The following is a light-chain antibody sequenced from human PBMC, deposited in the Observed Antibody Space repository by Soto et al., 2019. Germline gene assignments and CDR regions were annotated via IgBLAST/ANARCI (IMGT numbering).Light chain of an antibody. CDR3: QQYEILPRT. V-gene: IGKV1-33*01. CDR2: DAS. J-gene: IGKJ1*01. Sequence: DIQMTQSPGSVSASVGDRVTITCQASQGINIYLNWYQHKPGKAPNLLIYDASKLQKGVPSRFSGSGSGSDFTFTISSLQPEDIATYYCQQYEILPRTFGQGTKVDIK. CDR1: QGINIY.